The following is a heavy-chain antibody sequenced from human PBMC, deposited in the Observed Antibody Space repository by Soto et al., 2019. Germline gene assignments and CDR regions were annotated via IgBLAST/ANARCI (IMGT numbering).Heavy chain of an antibody. CDR1: GFPFSTFG. D-gene: IGHD6-19*01. J-gene: IGHJ4*02. Sequence: EVQLLESGGDLVQPGGSLRLSCVASGFPFSTFGMSWVRQAPGQGLQWVSIIGVDGVTTYYADSVRGRFTISRDNSKNTLYLQMNSLRAEDTAIYYCVKDRTMAAPNDYFDYWGQGTLVTVSS. V-gene: IGHV3-23*01. CDR3: VKDRTMAAPNDYFDY. CDR2: IGVDGVTT.